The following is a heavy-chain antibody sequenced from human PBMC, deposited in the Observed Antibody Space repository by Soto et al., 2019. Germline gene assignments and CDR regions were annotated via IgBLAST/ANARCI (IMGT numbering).Heavy chain of an antibody. Sequence: PGESLKISCKGSEYIFTTSWIAWVRQMPGKGLEWMGIIYPGDSDTRYSPSFQGQVTISADKSILTDHLQWSSLKASDTVMYYCASSGVNPDAFDIWGQRTLVTV. CDR2: IYPGDSDT. V-gene: IGHV5-51*01. D-gene: IGHD2-8*01. CDR1: EYIFTTSW. J-gene: IGHJ3*02. CDR3: ASSGVNPDAFDI.